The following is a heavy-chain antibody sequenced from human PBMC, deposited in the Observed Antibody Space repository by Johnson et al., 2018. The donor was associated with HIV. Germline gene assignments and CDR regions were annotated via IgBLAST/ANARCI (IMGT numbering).Heavy chain of an antibody. D-gene: IGHD1-26*01. Sequence: VQLVESGGVVVQPGGSLTLSCAASGFTFDEHAMHWVRQAPGKGLEWVSLISWDGGSTYYGDSVKCRFTVSRDNSKNSLYLQMNSLRTEDTALYYCAKGGDTTGYDSFDIWGQGTMVTVSS. CDR3: AKGGDTTGYDSFDI. CDR1: GFTFDEHA. J-gene: IGHJ3*02. V-gene: IGHV3-43D*03. CDR2: ISWDGGST.